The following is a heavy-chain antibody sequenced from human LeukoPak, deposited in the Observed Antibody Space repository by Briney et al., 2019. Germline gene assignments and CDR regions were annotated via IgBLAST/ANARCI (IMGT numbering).Heavy chain of an antibody. D-gene: IGHD6-13*01. J-gene: IGHJ6*02. CDR1: GFTFSSYG. Sequence: GGSLRLSCAASGFTFSSYGMPWVRQAPGKGLEWVAVIWYDGSNKYYADSVKGRFTISRDNSKNTPYLQMNSLRAEDTAVYYCARERKSSSFYYYYYGMDVWGQGTTVTVSS. V-gene: IGHV3-33*01. CDR2: IWYDGSNK. CDR3: ARERKSSSFYYYYYGMDV.